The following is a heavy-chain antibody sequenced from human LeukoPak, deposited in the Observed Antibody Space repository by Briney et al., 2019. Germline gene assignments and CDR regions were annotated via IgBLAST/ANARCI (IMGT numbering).Heavy chain of an antibody. CDR3: ATLPRIAAAGPHDAFDI. V-gene: IGHV1-24*01. D-gene: IGHD6-13*01. Sequence: ASVKVSCKVSGYTLTELSMHWVRQAPGKGLEWMGGFDPEDGETIYAQKFQGRVTMTEDTSTDTVYMELSSLRSEDTAVYYCATLPRIAAAGPHDAFDIWGQGTMVTVSS. J-gene: IGHJ3*02. CDR1: GYTLTELS. CDR2: FDPEDGET.